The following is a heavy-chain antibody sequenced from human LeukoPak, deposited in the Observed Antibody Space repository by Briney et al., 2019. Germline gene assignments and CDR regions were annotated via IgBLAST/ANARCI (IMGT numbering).Heavy chain of an antibody. Sequence: SETLSLTCAVYGGSFSGYYWSWIRQPPGKGLEWIGEINHSGSTNYNPSLKSRVTISVDTSKNQFSLKLSSVTAADTAVYYCATSAYCGGDCSFDYWGQGTLVTVSS. CDR2: INHSGST. D-gene: IGHD2-21*02. V-gene: IGHV4-34*01. CDR1: GGSFSGYY. CDR3: ATSAYCGGDCSFDY. J-gene: IGHJ4*02.